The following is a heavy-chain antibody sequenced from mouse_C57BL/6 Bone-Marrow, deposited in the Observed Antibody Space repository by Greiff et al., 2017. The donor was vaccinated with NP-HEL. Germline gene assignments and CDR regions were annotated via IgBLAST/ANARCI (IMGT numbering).Heavy chain of an antibody. V-gene: IGHV1-50*01. Sequence: QVQLQQPGAELVKPGASVKLSCKASGYTFTSYWMQWVKQRPGQGLEWIGEIDPSDSYTNYNQKFKGKATLTVDKSSSTAYMQLSSLTSEDSAVYYCARERYYYYGSSPYWYFDVWGTGTTVTVSS. CDR3: ARERYYYYGSSPYWYFDV. CDR2: IDPSDSYT. D-gene: IGHD1-1*01. CDR1: GYTFTSYW. J-gene: IGHJ1*03.